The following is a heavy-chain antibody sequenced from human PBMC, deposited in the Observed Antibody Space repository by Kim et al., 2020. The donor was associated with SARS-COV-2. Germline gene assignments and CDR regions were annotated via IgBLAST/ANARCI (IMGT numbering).Heavy chain of an antibody. D-gene: IGHD4-17*01. CDR2: IYSGGST. Sequence: GGSLRLSCAASGFTVSNNYMSWVRQAPGKGLEWVSVIYSGGSTYYADSVKGRFIISRDNSKNMLYFQMNSLRAEDTAVYYCAKDWNGDYAFENWGQGTLVTVSS. J-gene: IGHJ4*02. V-gene: IGHV3-53*01. CDR1: GFTVSNNY. CDR3: AKDWNGDYAFEN.